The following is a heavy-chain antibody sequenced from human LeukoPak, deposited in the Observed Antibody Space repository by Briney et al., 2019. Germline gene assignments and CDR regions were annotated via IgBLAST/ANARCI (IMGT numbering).Heavy chain of an antibody. D-gene: IGHD3-10*01. Sequence: SVKVSCKASGGTFSSYVISWVRQAPGQGLEWMGGIIPIFGTANYAQKFQGRVTITADESTSTAYMELSSLRSEDTAVYYCAREMVRGVITWRDAFDIWGQGTMVTVSS. J-gene: IGHJ3*02. CDR1: GGTFSSYV. CDR2: IIPIFGTA. CDR3: AREMVRGVITWRDAFDI. V-gene: IGHV1-69*13.